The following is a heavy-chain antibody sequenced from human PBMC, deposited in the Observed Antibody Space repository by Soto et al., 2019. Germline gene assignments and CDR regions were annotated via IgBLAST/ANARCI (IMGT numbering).Heavy chain of an antibody. Sequence: PSETLSLTCTVSGGSISSGDYYWSWIRQPPGKGLEWIGYIYYSGSTYYNPSLKSRVTISVDTSKNQFSLKLSSVTAADTAVYYCAREGRGTIFGVYYYGMDVWGQGTTVTV. D-gene: IGHD3-3*01. J-gene: IGHJ6*02. V-gene: IGHV4-30-4*01. CDR3: AREGRGTIFGVYYYGMDV. CDR2: IYYSGST. CDR1: GGSISSGDYY.